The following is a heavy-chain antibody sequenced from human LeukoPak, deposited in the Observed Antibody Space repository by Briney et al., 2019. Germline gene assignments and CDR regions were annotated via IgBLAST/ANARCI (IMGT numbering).Heavy chain of an antibody. Sequence: ASVKVSCKASGYTFTIYYIYWVRHAPGQGLEWMGIIYRSVGTTSYTQRPQGRVPMTRDTSTNTVYMELSSQRSGDAAMYCCARGRRAGTAGGPFDYWGQGTLVTVSS. CDR2: IYRSVGTT. V-gene: IGHV1-46*01. J-gene: IGHJ4*02. CDR1: GYTFTIYY. D-gene: IGHD1-1*01. CDR3: ARGRRAGTAGGPFDY.